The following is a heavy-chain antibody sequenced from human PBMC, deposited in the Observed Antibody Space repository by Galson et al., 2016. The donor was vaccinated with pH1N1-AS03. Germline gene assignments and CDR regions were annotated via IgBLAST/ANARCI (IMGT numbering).Heavy chain of an antibody. CDR3: ARGPVSYSNYWFPPPDH. V-gene: IGHV3-64*01. Sequence: SLRLSCAASGFTFTNYAIHWVRQAPGKGLEYVAAISSDGSGTYYANSVKARFSISRDNSKNTLYLQVGSLRAEDMAVYYCARGPVSYSNYWFPPPDHWGQGTLVTVSS. D-gene: IGHD6-13*01. CDR2: ISSDGSGT. J-gene: IGHJ4*02. CDR1: GFTFTNYA.